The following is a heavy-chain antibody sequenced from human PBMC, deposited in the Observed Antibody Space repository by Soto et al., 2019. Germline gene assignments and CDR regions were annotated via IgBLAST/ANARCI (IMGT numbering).Heavy chain of an antibody. CDR1: GYIFTGYY. Sequence: ASVKVSCKASGYIFTGYYMHWVRQAPGQGLEWMGWINPNSGDTNYTQKFQGWVTMTRDTSISTAYMELSRLRSDDTAVYYCATSRISIAVAGETEYYFDYWGQATPVTVSS. D-gene: IGHD6-19*01. CDR2: INPNSGDT. J-gene: IGHJ4*02. CDR3: ATSRISIAVAGETEYYFDY. V-gene: IGHV1-2*04.